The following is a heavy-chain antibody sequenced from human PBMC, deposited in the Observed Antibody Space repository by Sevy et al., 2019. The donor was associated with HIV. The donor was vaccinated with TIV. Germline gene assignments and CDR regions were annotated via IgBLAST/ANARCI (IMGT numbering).Heavy chain of an antibody. CDR1: GFTFSSYG. CDR2: IWYDGSNK. Sequence: GGSLRLSCAASGFTFSSYGMHWVRQAPGKGLEWVAVIWYDGSNKYYADSVKGRFTISRDNSKNTLYLQMNSLRAEDTAVYYCAKGARFNTVFGVVVYYFDYWGQGTLVTVSS. V-gene: IGHV3-33*06. J-gene: IGHJ4*02. D-gene: IGHD3-3*01. CDR3: AKGARFNTVFGVVVYYFDY.